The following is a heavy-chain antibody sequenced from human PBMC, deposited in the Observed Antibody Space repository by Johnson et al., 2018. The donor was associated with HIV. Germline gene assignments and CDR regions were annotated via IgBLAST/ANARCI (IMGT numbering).Heavy chain of an antibody. J-gene: IGHJ3*01. V-gene: IGHV3-9*01. CDR3: TTRRSGESSGSYSLLFAFDL. Sequence: VQLVESGGRLVQPGRSLRLSCVTSGFSFDDYAMHWVRQAPGKGLEWVSSISWNSGNIHYADSLKGRFTISRDNAKNSLYLEMNRLETADTGVYYCTTRRSGESSGSYSLLFAFDLWGQGTMVTVSA. CDR2: ISWNSGNI. CDR1: GFSFDDYA. D-gene: IGHD3-10*01.